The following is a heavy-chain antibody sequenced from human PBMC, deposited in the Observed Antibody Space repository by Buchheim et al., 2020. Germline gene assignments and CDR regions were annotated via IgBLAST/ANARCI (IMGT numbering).Heavy chain of an antibody. CDR3: ARSTDFWSGYPPYYFDY. CDR2: IYYCGST. V-gene: IGHV4-59*01. CDR1: GGSISSYY. J-gene: IGHJ4*02. Sequence: QVQLQESGPGLVKPSETLSLTCTVSGGSISSYYWSWIRQPPGKGLEWIGYIYYCGSTNYNPSLKSRVTISVDTSKNQFSLKLSSVTAADTAVYYCARSTDFWSGYPPYYFDYWGQGTL. D-gene: IGHD3-3*01.